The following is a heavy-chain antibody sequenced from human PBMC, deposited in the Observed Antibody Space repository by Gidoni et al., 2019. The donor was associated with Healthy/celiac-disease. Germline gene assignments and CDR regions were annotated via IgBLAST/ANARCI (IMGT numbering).Heavy chain of an antibody. CDR3: ARIGVVPAASWFDP. CDR2: IFSNDEK. CDR1: GFSLSNARMG. J-gene: IGHJ5*02. D-gene: IGHD2-2*01. V-gene: IGHV2-26*01. Sequence: QVTLKESGPVLVKPTETLTLTCTVSGFSLSNARMGVSWIRQPPGKALEWLAHIFSNDEKSYSTSLKSRLTISKDTSKSQVVLTMTNMDPVDTATYYCARIGVVPAASWFDPWGQGTLVTVSS.